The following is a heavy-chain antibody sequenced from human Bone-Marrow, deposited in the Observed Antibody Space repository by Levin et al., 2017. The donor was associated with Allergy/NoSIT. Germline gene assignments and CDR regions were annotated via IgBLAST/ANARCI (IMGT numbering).Heavy chain of an antibody. CDR2: IYYSGST. D-gene: IGHD4-11*01. Sequence: SETLSLTCTVSGGSISSYYWSWIRQPPGKGLEWIGYIYYSGSTNYNPSLKSRVTISVDTSKNQFSLKLSSVTAADTAVYYCARWGHENGYSNYKSNWFDPWGQGTLVTVSS. J-gene: IGHJ5*02. V-gene: IGHV4-59*01. CDR3: ARWGHENGYSNYKSNWFDP. CDR1: GGSISSYY.